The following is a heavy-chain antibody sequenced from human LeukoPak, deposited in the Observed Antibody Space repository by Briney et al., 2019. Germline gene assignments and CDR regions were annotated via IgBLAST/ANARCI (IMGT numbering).Heavy chain of an antibody. D-gene: IGHD2-2*01. V-gene: IGHV3-23*01. J-gene: IGHJ5*02. CDR2: ISPSGDIT. CDR3: ARDDGIVVVPAAPGGFDP. CDR1: GFIFSSHD. Sequence: GGTLRLSCAASGFIFSSHDMNWVRQAPGKGLEWVSGISPSGDITYYADSVKGRFTISRDNAKNSLYLQMNSLRAEDTAVYYCARDDGIVVVPAAPGGFDPWGQGTLVTVSS.